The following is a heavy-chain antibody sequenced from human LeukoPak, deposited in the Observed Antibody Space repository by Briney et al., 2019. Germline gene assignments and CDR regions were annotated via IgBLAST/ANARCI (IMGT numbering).Heavy chain of an antibody. J-gene: IGHJ4*02. CDR2: INPSGGST. D-gene: IGHD5-18*01. Sequence: ASVKVSCKASGYTFTSYYIHWVRQAPGQGLEWMGIINPSGGSTSYAQKFQGRVTMTRDMSTSTVYMELSSLRSEDTAVYYCARDHRGYSYGPLFDYWGQGTLVTVSS. CDR3: ARDHRGYSYGPLFDY. V-gene: IGHV1-46*01. CDR1: GYTFTSYY.